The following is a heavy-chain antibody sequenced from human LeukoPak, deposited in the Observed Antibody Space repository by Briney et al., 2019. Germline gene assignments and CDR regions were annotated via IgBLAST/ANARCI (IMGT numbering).Heavy chain of an antibody. D-gene: IGHD5-24*01. J-gene: IGHJ5*02. V-gene: IGHV1-46*01. CDR3: ARDNSLRDTAWWFDP. CDR2: INPSGDNT. Sequence: GASVKVSCKASGYTFTSHHVHWVRQAPGQGLEWMGIINPSGDNTWYAQKFQGRVTMTRDMATSTDYLEVSSLRSEDTAVYYCARDNSLRDTAWWFDPWGQGTLVTVSS. CDR1: GYTFTSHH.